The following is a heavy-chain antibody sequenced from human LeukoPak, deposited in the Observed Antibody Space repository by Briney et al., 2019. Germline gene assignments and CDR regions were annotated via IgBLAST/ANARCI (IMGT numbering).Heavy chain of an antibody. D-gene: IGHD4-23*01. V-gene: IGHV4-39*07. CDR3: ASLVVTPSDYYYYYMDV. J-gene: IGHJ6*03. CDR1: SGSISTSNYY. Sequence: KPSETLSLTCTVSSGSISTSNYYWGWVRQPPGKALEWIGNIFYTGSTYYSPSLKSRVTISVDTSKNQFSLKLSSVTAADTAVYYCASLVVTPSDYYYYYMDVWGKGTTVTVSS. CDR2: IFYTGST.